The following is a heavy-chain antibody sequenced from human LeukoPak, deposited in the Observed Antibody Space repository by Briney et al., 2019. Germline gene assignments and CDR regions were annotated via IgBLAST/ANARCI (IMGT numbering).Heavy chain of an antibody. CDR2: IYTSGST. J-gene: IGHJ5*02. D-gene: IGHD3-10*01. Sequence: SETLSLTCTVSGASISSYYWNWIRQPAGKGLEWIGRIYTSGSTDYNPSLKSRVTMSVDSSKNQFSLKLKSVTAADAAVYYCARRYGSGSHTDWFDLWGQGTLVTVSS. CDR1: GASISSYY. V-gene: IGHV4-4*07. CDR3: ARRYGSGSHTDWFDL.